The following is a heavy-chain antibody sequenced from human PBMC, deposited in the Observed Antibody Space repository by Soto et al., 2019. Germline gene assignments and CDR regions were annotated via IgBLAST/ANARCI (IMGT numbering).Heavy chain of an antibody. CDR2: INAGNGNT. D-gene: IGHD6-13*01. CDR3: ARDGYSSSWYVHLVY. Sequence: ASVKVSCKASGYTFTSYAMHWVRQAPGQRLEWMGWINAGNGNTKYSQKFQGRVTITRDTSASTAYMELSSLRSEDTAVYYCARDGYSSSWYVHLVYWGQGILVTVSS. J-gene: IGHJ4*02. V-gene: IGHV1-3*01. CDR1: GYTFTSYA.